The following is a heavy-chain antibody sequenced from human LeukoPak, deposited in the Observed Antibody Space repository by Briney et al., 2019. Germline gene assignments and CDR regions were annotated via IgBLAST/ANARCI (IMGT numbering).Heavy chain of an antibody. CDR3: ARDYWNRRGLATIILSYFDN. Sequence: SGTSLRLSCAASGFTFNNYGIHWVRQPPGKGLEWVAFRRNDGSNEDYADSVKGRFTISRDNYKNTVYLQMNSLGVEDTAMHYCARDYWNRRGLATIILSYFDNWGQGTLVTVAS. J-gene: IGHJ4*02. D-gene: IGHD1-1*01. CDR1: GFTFNNYG. CDR2: RRNDGSNE. V-gene: IGHV3-33*01.